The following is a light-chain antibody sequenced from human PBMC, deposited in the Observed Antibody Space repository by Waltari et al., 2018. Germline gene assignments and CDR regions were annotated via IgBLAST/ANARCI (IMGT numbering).Light chain of an antibody. CDR1: QSVSSY. CDR3: QQRSNWFLT. Sequence: EIVLTQSPATLSLSPGERATLSCRASQSVSSYLAWYQQRPGQAPKLLIFDTSNRATGTPARFSGSGSGTDFTLTISSLEPEDFAVYYCQQRSNWFLTFGGGTKVEIK. J-gene: IGKJ4*01. CDR2: DTS. V-gene: IGKV3-11*01.